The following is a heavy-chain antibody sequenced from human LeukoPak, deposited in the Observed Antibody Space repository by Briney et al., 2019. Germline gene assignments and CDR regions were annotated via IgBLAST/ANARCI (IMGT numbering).Heavy chain of an antibody. CDR2: IYYSGST. D-gene: IGHD6-13*01. CDR3: ASARTGIAAAGYFDY. J-gene: IGHJ4*02. Sequence: KSSETLSLTCTVSGGSISSYYWSWIRQPPGKGLEWIGYIYYSGSTNYNPSLKSRVTISVDTSKNQFSLKLSSVTAADTAVYYCASARTGIAAAGYFDYWGQGTLVTVSS. CDR1: GGSISSYY. V-gene: IGHV4-59*01.